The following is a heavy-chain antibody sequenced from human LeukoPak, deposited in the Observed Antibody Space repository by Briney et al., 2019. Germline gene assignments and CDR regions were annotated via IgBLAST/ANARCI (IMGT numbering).Heavy chain of an antibody. Sequence: SGPTLVNPTQTVTLTCTFSGFSLSTSGMCVSWIRQPPGKALEWLARIDWDDDKYYSTSLKTRLTISKDTSKNQVVLTMTNMDPVDTATYYCARSPTVIYYFDYWSQGTLVTVSS. CDR1: GFSLSTSGMC. J-gene: IGHJ4*02. CDR2: IDWDDDK. D-gene: IGHD4-17*01. CDR3: ARSPTVIYYFDY. V-gene: IGHV2-70*11.